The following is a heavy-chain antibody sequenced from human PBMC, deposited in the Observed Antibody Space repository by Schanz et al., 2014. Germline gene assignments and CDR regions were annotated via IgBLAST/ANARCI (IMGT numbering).Heavy chain of an antibody. Sequence: VQLVESGGGLVQPGGSLRLSCAASGFTFFGSFAMSCVRQAPGRGLEWVAVISYHGSERYYADSVKGRFTISRDNSKNMLYLQINNLRAEDTAVYYCARGTDTAMEHRPFDYWGQGTLVTVSS. CDR2: ISYHGSER. V-gene: IGHV3-30*03. CDR3: ARGTDTAMEHRPFDY. J-gene: IGHJ4*02. CDR1: GFTFFGSFA. D-gene: IGHD5-18*01.